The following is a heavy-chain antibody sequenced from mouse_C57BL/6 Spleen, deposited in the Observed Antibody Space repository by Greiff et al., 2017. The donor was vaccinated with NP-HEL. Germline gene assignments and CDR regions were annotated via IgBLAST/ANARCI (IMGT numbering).Heavy chain of an antibody. J-gene: IGHJ2*01. CDR3: AGGTSSYFDY. V-gene: IGHV1-77*01. CDR2: IGPGSGST. D-gene: IGHD5-1*01. Sequence: VQLQQSGAELVKPGASVKISCKASGYTFTDYYINWVKQRPGQGLEWIGKIGPGSGSTYYTEKVKGKAPLTADKSSSTAYMQLSSLTSEDSAVYFCAGGTSSYFDYWGQGTTLTVSS. CDR1: GYTFTDYY.